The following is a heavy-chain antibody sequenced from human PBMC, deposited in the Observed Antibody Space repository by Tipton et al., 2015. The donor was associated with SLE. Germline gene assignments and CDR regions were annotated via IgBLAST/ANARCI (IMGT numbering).Heavy chain of an antibody. CDR1: GGSISRYY. Sequence: TLSLTCTVSGGSISRYYWGWIRQPAGKGLEWIGRIYTGGNTKYNPSLESRVTLSVDASKDQFSLRLTSVTAADTAVYYCVICSPAGCAYFDYWGQGRLVTVPS. CDR3: VICSPAGCAYFDY. CDR2: IYTGGNT. V-gene: IGHV4-4*07. D-gene: IGHD2-15*01. J-gene: IGHJ4*02.